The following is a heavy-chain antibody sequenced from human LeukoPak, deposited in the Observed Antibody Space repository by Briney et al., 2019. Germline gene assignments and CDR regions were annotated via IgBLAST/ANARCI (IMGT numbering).Heavy chain of an antibody. J-gene: IGHJ6*03. V-gene: IGHV4-59*12. CDR2: IYYSGST. D-gene: IGHD2-15*01. Sequence: SETLSLTCTVSGGSISSYFWSWIRQPPGKGLEGIGYIYYSGSTNYNPSLKSRVTFSVDTSKNQFSLKLSSVTAADTAVYYCARGYCSGGSCYSYYYYNYMDVWGKGTTVTVSS. CDR1: GGSISSYF. CDR3: ARGYCSGGSCYSYYYYNYMDV.